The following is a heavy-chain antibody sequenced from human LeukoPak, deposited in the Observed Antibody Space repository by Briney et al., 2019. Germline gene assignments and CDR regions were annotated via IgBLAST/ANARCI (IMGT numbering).Heavy chain of an antibody. CDR2: INHSGST. D-gene: IGHD6-19*01. CDR3: ARGSLVYSSGWYRPYYYMDV. J-gene: IGHJ6*03. CDR1: GGSFSGYY. V-gene: IGHV4-34*01. Sequence: SETLSLTCAAYGGSFSGYYWSWIRQPPGKGLEWIGEINHSGSTNYNPSLKSRVTISVDTSKNQFSLKLSSVTAADTAVYYCARGSLVYSSGWYRPYYYMDVWGKGTTVTVSS.